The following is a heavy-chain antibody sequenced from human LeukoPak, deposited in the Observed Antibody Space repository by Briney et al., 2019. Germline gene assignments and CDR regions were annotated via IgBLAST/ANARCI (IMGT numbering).Heavy chain of an antibody. CDR1: GGSISSYY. J-gene: IGHJ4*02. CDR2: IYTSGST. D-gene: IGHD2-21*01. CDR3: ARHLAGHFGGFYFDD. Sequence: SETLSLTCAVSGGSISSYYWSWIRQPAGKGLEWIGRIYTSGSTNYNPSLKSRVTISADTSKNQFSLKLNSVIAADTAVYYCARHLAGHFGGFYFDDWGQGTLVTVSS. V-gene: IGHV4-4*07.